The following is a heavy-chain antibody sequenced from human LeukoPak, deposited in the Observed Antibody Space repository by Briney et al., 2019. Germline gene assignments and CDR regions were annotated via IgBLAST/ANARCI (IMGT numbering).Heavy chain of an antibody. V-gene: IGHV3-74*01. CDR1: GFTFSRSW. D-gene: IGHD1-26*01. CDR2: INDDGSTT. Sequence: GGSLRLSCAASGFTFSRSWMHWVRQAPGKGLVWVSRINDDGSTTSYADSVKGRFTISRDNAKKTLFLQMNSLRAEDTGVYYCARGPAANSGNYYVGDYWGQGTLVTVSS. CDR3: ARGPAANSGNYYVGDY. J-gene: IGHJ4*02.